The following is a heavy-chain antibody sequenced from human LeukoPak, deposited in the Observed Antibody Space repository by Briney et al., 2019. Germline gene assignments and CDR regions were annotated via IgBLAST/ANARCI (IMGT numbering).Heavy chain of an antibody. CDR3: ARGKITMIRGVTIRKGPPKDYYYMDV. D-gene: IGHD3-10*01. Sequence: SETLSLTCTVSGYSISSSYYWGWVRQPPGKGLEWIGSIYFSGNTYYNPSLKSRLTMSVDTSRNQFSLKLRSVTAADTAVYYCARGKITMIRGVTIRKGPPKDYYYMDVWGKGTTVTVSS. V-gene: IGHV4-38-2*02. J-gene: IGHJ6*03. CDR2: IYFSGNT. CDR1: GYSISSSYY.